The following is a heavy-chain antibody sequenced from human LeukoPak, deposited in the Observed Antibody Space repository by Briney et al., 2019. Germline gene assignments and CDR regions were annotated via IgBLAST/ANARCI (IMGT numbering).Heavy chain of an antibody. CDR2: INHSGST. J-gene: IGHJ5*02. Sequence: SETLSLTCAVYGGSFSGYYWSWIRQPPEKGLEWIGEINHSGSTNYNPSLKSRVIISIDTSKNQVSLKLSSVTAADTAVYYCARLAQQLGRGVNWFDPWGQGTLVTVSS. V-gene: IGHV4-34*01. CDR1: GGSFSGYY. D-gene: IGHD6-13*01. CDR3: ARLAQQLGRGVNWFDP.